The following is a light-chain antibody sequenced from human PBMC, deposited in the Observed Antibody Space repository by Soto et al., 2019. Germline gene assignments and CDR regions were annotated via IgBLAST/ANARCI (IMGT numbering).Light chain of an antibody. Sequence: IVMTQSAATLSVSPGERATLSCRASQSVSSNVAWYQQIPGQTPRLLIYGASTRATGIPVRFSGSGSGTDFTLTISRLGPEDFAVYYCQQYGSLGTFGQGTKVDIK. J-gene: IGKJ1*01. CDR3: QQYGSLGT. V-gene: IGKV3-15*01. CDR2: GAS. CDR1: QSVSSN.